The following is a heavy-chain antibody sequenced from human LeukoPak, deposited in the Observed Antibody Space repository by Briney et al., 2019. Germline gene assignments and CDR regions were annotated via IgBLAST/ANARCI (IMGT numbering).Heavy chain of an antibody. V-gene: IGHV1-18*01. CDR2: ISAYNGNT. CDR1: GYTFTSYG. CDR3: ARDCSSTSCHYYYGMDV. J-gene: IGHJ6*02. Sequence: GASVKVSCKASGYTFTSYGISWVRQAPGQGLEWMGWISAYNGNTNYAQKLQGRVTMTTDTSTSTAYMELRSLRSDDTAAYYCARDCSSTSCHYYYGMDVWGQGTTVTVSS. D-gene: IGHD2-2*01.